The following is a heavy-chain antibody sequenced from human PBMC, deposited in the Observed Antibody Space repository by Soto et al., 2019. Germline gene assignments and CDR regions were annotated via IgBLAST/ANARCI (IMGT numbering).Heavy chain of an antibody. V-gene: IGHV3-49*03. D-gene: IGHD6-19*01. CDR3: TIQIPVAVYFHY. CDR1: GLTFGDYG. J-gene: IGHJ4*02. Sequence: GGSLRLSCTASGLTFGDYGMSWFRQAPGKGLEWVGFIRSKGFGGTTEYAASVNGRFTMSRDDSKSIAYLQMNSLKTEDTAVNYCTIQIPVAVYFHYSGPGPLLTLSS. CDR2: IRSKGFGGTT.